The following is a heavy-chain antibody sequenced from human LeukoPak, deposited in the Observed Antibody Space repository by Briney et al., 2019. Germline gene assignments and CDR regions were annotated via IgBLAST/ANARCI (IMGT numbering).Heavy chain of an antibody. CDR1: GDSIYSTGHY. V-gene: IGHV4-39*01. J-gene: IGHJ3*01. D-gene: IGHD3-22*01. Sequence: SETLSHTCSVSGDSIYSTGHYWGWIRQSPGKGLEWIGTIYYSGSTYYNPSLKSRVTMSVDTSRNQFSLKLSSVNAADTAVYYCAKAGARYSDSSGLYAFDFWGQGTMVTVSS. CDR2: IYYSGST. CDR3: AKAGARYSDSSGLYAFDF.